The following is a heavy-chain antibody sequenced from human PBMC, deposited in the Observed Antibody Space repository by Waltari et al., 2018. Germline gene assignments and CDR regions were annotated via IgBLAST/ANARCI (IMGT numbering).Heavy chain of an antibody. CDR3: ARVSPVVMSDY. CDR2: INGDGSII. Sequence: QLVESGGGLVQPGGSRRLYCVASGFRFSSHWRHWVGQAPGKGVVGVSRINGDGSIIRYADSVRGRFTISRDNAKNNLYLEMNRLRAEDTGVYYCARVSPVVMSDYWGQGTLVAVSS. V-gene: IGHV3-74*01. CDR1: GFRFSSHW. D-gene: IGHD2-15*01. J-gene: IGHJ4*02.